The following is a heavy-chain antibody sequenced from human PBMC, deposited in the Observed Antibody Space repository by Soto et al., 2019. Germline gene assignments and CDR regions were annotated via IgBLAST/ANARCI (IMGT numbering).Heavy chain of an antibody. Sequence: SETKCLPTPVSGGSSSILSGSCLRTHPGKGLEWIGYIYYSGSTNYNPSRKSRVTILVDTSKNQFSLKLSSVTAADTAVYYCARLGAVAGRYYFDYWVQGTLVTVSS. J-gene: IGHJ4*02. V-gene: IGHV4-59*11. CDR1: GGSSSILS. CDR3: ARLGAVAGRYYFDY. CDR2: IYYSGST. D-gene: IGHD6-19*01.